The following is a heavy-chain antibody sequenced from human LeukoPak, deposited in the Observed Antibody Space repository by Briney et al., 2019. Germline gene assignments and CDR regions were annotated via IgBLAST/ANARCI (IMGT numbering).Heavy chain of an antibody. CDR3: AKVGLITMVRGVKSWFDP. Sequence: PGGSLRLSCAASGFTFSSYAMSWVRQAPGKGLEWVSAISGSGGSTYYADSVKGRFTISRDNSKNTLYLQMNSLRAEDTAVYYCAKVGLITMVRGVKSWFDPWGQGTLVTVSS. CDR1: GFTFSSYA. D-gene: IGHD3-10*01. CDR2: ISGSGGST. J-gene: IGHJ5*02. V-gene: IGHV3-23*01.